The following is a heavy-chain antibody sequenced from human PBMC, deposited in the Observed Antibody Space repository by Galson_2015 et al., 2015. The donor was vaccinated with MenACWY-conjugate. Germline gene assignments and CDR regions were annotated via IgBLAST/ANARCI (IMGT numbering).Heavy chain of an antibody. V-gene: IGHV3-7*01. CDR2: IKPDGSES. D-gene: IGHD5-24*01. CDR1: GFTFSTYW. CDR3: ARWRWHQSEFDN. Sequence: SLRLSCAASGFTFSTYWMSWVRQAPGKGLEWVASIKPDGSESHYVDSAKGRFTISRDNAKNSLYLQMNSLRDEDTAVYYCARWRWHQSEFDNWGQGTLVTVTS. J-gene: IGHJ4*02.